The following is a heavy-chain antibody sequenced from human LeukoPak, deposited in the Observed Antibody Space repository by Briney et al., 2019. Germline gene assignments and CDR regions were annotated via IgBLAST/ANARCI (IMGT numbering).Heavy chain of an antibody. J-gene: IGHJ1*01. CDR1: GVSISSGYH. CDR2: IYHSGST. CDR3: ARVVQSTDSSGFYLPEYFQH. V-gene: IGHV4-38-2*02. D-gene: IGHD3-22*01. Sequence: SETLSLTCTVSGVSISSGYHWGWIRQPPGKGLEWIGSIYHSGSTYYNPSLKSRVTISVDTSKNQFSLKLRSVTAADTAVYYCARVVQSTDSSGFYLPEYFQHWGQGTLVTVSS.